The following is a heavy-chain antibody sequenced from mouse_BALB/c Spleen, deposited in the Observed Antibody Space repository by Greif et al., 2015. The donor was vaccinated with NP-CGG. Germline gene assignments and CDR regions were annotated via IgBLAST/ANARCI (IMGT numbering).Heavy chain of an antibody. CDR2: IYYSGTI. D-gene: IGHD2-2*01. J-gene: IGHJ2*01. Sequence: VQLQQPGPGLVKPSQTVSLTCTVTGISITTGNYRWSWIRQFPGNKLEWIGYIYYSGTITYNPSLTSRTTITRDTSKNQFFLEMNPLTAEDTATYCCARYGYDYFDYWGQGTTLTVSS. CDR1: GISITTGNYR. V-gene: IGHV3-5*02. CDR3: ARYGYDYFDY.